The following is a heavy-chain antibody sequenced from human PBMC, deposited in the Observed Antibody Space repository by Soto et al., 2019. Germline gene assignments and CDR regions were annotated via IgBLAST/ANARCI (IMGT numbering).Heavy chain of an antibody. D-gene: IGHD2-21*02. V-gene: IGHV3-33*01. J-gene: IGHJ6*02. Sequence: QVQLVESGGGVVQPGRSLRLSCAASGFTFSSYGMHWVRQAPGKGLEWVAVIWYDGSNKYYADSVKGRFTISRDNSKNTLYLQMNSGRAEDTAVYYCARWATAYYYCMDVWGQGTTVTVSS. CDR3: ARWATAYYYCMDV. CDR1: GFTFSSYG. CDR2: IWYDGSNK.